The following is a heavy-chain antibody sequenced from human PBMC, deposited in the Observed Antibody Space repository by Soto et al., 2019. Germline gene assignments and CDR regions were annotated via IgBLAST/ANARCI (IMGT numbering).Heavy chain of an antibody. CDR2: IGTAGDT. Sequence: PGGSLRLSCAASGFTFSSYDMHWVRQATGKGLEWVSAIGTAGDTYYPGSVKGRFTISRENAKNSLYLQMNSLRAEDTAVYYCAKDWGSASGYEFDYWGRGTLVTVSS. V-gene: IGHV3-13*01. D-gene: IGHD5-12*01. CDR3: AKDWGSASGYEFDY. CDR1: GFTFSSYD. J-gene: IGHJ4*02.